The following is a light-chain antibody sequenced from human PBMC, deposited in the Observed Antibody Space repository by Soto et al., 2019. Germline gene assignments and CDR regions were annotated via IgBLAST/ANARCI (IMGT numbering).Light chain of an antibody. CDR2: GAS. Sequence: EIVLTQSPGTLSLSPGERATLSCRASQSVSSSYLAWYQQKRGQAPRLLIYGASSRATGIPDRFRGSGSGTDFTLTITRLETEDFALYYCQQFGDSLTFGGGTMVEIK. J-gene: IGKJ4*01. V-gene: IGKV3-20*01. CDR1: QSVSSSY. CDR3: QQFGDSLT.